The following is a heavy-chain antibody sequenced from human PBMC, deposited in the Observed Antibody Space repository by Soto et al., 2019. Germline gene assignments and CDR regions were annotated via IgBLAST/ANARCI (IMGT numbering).Heavy chain of an antibody. CDR2: ISGDGGAY. D-gene: IGHD2-15*01. J-gene: IGHJ1*01. CDR3: AKIVEESTTN. CDR1: GITFSNYA. V-gene: IGHV3-23*01. Sequence: GGSLRLSCAASGITFSNYAMDWVRQAPGKGLEWVSAISGDGGAYFYADSLKGRFTISRDNSKNTLYLQMNYLRAEDTAVYYCAKIVEESTTNWGQGTLVTVSS.